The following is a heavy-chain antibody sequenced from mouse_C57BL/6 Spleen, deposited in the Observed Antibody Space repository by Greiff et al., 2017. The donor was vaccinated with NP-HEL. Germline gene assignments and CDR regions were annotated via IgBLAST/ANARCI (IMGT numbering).Heavy chain of an antibody. V-gene: IGHV8-8*01. CDR3: ARLYYGSSLWYFDV. J-gene: IGHJ1*03. Sequence: QVTLKESGPGILQPSQTLSLTCSFSGFSLSTFGMGVGWIRQPSGKGLEWLAHIWWDDDKYYNPALKSRLTISKDTSKNQVFLKIANVDTADTATYYCARLYYGSSLWYFDVWGTGTTVTVSS. CDR2: IWWDDDK. D-gene: IGHD1-1*01. CDR1: GFSLSTFGMG.